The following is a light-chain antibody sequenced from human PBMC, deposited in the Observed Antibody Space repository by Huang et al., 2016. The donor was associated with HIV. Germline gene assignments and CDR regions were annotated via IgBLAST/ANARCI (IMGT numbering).Light chain of an antibody. V-gene: IGKV3-15*01. CDR3: QQYNGWPLT. Sequence: ATLAVAPGERSHLSFRAVCSCCNRLARHHQKPGHAPRLLIYGAATRATGIPGRFSGWGSGTEFTLISSSLQSDDFALYYCQQYNGWPLTFGGGTEVDIK. CDR1: CSCCNR. J-gene: IGKJ4*01. CDR2: GAA.